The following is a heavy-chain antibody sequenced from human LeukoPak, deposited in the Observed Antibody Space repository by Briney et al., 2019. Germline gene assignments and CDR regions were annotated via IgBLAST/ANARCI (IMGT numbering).Heavy chain of an antibody. CDR2: ISSSSSTI. CDR3: ARGLAAAGWADYYYYYMDV. J-gene: IGHJ6*03. V-gene: IGHV3-48*01. Sequence: GGSLRLSCAASGFTFSSYSMNWVRQAPGKGLEWVSYISSSSSTIYYADSVKGRFTISRDNAKNSLYLQMNSLRAEDTAVYYCARGLAAAGWADYYYYYMDVWGKGTTVTVSS. CDR1: GFTFSSYS. D-gene: IGHD6-13*01.